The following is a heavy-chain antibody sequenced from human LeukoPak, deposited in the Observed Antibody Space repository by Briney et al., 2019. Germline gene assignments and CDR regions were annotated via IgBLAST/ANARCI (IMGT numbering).Heavy chain of an antibody. CDR3: ARYCSSTSCYGFYY. CDR1: GFTFSSYS. Sequence: GGSLRLSCAASGFTFSSYSMNWVRQAPGKGLEWVSSISSSSSYIYYADSVKGRFTISRDNAKNSLYLQMNSLRAEDTAVYYCARYCSSTSCYGFYYWGQGTLVTVSS. D-gene: IGHD2-2*01. CDR2: ISSSSSYI. J-gene: IGHJ4*02. V-gene: IGHV3-21*01.